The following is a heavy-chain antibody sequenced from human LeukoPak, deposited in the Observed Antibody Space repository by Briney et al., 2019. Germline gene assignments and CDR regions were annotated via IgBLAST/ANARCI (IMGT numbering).Heavy chain of an antibody. Sequence: GGSLRLSCAASRFTFSSSSMNWVRQAPGKGLEWVAVISYDGSNKFYADSVKGRFTISRDNSKNTLYLQMNSLRAEDTAVYYCARVRRTGTPYYYYGMDVWGQGTTVTVSS. J-gene: IGHJ6*02. CDR3: ARVRRTGTPYYYYGMDV. CDR2: ISYDGSNK. V-gene: IGHV3-30-3*01. CDR1: RFTFSSSS. D-gene: IGHD1-1*01.